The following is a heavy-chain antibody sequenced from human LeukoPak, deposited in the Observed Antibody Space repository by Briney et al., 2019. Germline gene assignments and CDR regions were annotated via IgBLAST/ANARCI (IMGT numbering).Heavy chain of an antibody. CDR2: ISSSSSYI. CDR3: ARARYSSSPFDP. Sequence: PGGSRSLSGPPPGSFSSSYRMNGVRQPPGRELEWVSFISSSSSYIYYADSVKGRFTISRDNAKNSLYLQMNSLRAEDTAVYYCARARYSSSPFDPWGQGTLVTVSS. D-gene: IGHD6-13*01. V-gene: IGHV3-21*01. CDR1: GSFSSSYR. J-gene: IGHJ5*02.